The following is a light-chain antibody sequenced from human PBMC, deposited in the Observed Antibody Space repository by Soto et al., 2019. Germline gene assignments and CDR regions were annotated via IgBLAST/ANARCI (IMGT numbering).Light chain of an antibody. CDR3: QQYNNWPIT. Sequence: IVLTQSPATLSVSPGERATLSCRASQSVGSNLAWYQQKPGQAPRLLIYGASSRATGIPARFRGSGSGTEFTLTISSLQSEDFAVYYCQQYNNWPITFGQGTRLEIK. CDR2: GAS. CDR1: QSVGSN. V-gene: IGKV3-15*01. J-gene: IGKJ5*01.